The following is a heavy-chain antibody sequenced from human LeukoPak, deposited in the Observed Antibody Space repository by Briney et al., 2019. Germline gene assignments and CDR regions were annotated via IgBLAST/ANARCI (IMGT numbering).Heavy chain of an antibody. CDR1: GYAFTGYH. V-gene: IGHV1-2*02. J-gene: IGHJ6*02. Sequence: ASVKVSCKASGYAFTGYHMHWVRQAPGQGLEWMGWINPNSGGTNYAQKFQGRVTMTRDTSISTAYMELSRLRSDDTAVYYCARAAIRGVGSMDVWGQGTTVTVSS. D-gene: IGHD2-8*02. CDR2: INPNSGGT. CDR3: ARAAIRGVGSMDV.